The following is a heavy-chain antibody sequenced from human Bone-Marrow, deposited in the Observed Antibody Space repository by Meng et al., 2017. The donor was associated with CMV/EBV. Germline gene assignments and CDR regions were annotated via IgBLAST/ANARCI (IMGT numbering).Heavy chain of an antibody. CDR1: GFTFDDYG. D-gene: IGHD2/OR15-2a*01. Sequence: GGSLRLSCAASGFTFDDYGMSWVRQAPGKGLEWVSSISWNSNTIGYAGSVKGRFTISRDNAKNSLYLQMNSLRTEDTAFYYRAKDRGHSMTLYYFDNWGQGKLVNVDS. CDR3: AKDRGHSMTLYYFDN. CDR2: ISWNSNTI. V-gene: IGHV3-9*01. J-gene: IGHJ4*02.